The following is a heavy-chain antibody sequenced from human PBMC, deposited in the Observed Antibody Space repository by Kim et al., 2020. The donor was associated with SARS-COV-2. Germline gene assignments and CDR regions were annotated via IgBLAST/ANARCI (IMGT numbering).Heavy chain of an antibody. CDR2: IYYSGST. Sequence: SETLSLTCTVSGGSISSYYWSWIRQPPGQGLEWIGYIYYSGSTNYNPSLKRRVTISVDTSKNQFSLKLSSVTAADTAVYYCAGDLRGGFDIWGQGTMVTVSS. D-gene: IGHD3-16*01. J-gene: IGHJ3*02. CDR1: GGSISSYY. CDR3: AGDLRGGFDI. V-gene: IGHV4-59*01.